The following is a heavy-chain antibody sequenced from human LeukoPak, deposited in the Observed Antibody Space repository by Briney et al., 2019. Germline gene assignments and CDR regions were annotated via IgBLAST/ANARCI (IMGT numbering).Heavy chain of an antibody. CDR3: ARAGESYYDFWSGYYTSYYYYHMDV. J-gene: IGHJ6*03. Sequence: GASVKVSCKASGYTFTSYDINWVRQATGQGLEWMGWMNPNSGNTGYAQKFQGRVTMTRNTSISTAYMELSSLRSEDTAVYYCARAGESYYDFWSGYYTSYYYYHMDVWGKGTTVTVSS. CDR1: GYTFTSYD. D-gene: IGHD3-3*01. CDR2: MNPNSGNT. V-gene: IGHV1-8*01.